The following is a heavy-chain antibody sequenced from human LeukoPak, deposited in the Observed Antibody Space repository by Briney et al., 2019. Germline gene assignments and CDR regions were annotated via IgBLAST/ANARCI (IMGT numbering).Heavy chain of an antibody. V-gene: IGHV3-23*01. J-gene: IGHJ4*02. Sequence: PGESLRLSCAASGFTFSNYVMSWVRQAPGKGLEWVSSSSGSGATYYADSVKGRFTISRDSSQNTLYLQMNSLRVEDTAVYYCAKGGRGNDGDYWGQGTLVTVSS. CDR2: SSGSGAT. CDR1: GFTFSNYV. CDR3: AKGGRGNDGDY. D-gene: IGHD1-1*01.